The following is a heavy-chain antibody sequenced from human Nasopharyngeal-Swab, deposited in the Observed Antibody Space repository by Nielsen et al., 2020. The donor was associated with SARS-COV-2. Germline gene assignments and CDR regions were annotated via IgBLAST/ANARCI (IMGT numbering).Heavy chain of an antibody. CDR2: IIPILGIA. Sequence: SVKVSCKASGGTFSSYAISWVRQAPGQGLEWMGRIIPILGIANYAQKFQGRVTITADKSTSTAYMELSSLRSEDTAVYYCARGNEGAAAGTGYYYYGMDVWGQGTTVTV. CDR3: ARGNEGAAAGTGYYYYGMDV. D-gene: IGHD6-13*01. J-gene: IGHJ6*02. CDR1: GGTFSSYA. V-gene: IGHV1-69*04.